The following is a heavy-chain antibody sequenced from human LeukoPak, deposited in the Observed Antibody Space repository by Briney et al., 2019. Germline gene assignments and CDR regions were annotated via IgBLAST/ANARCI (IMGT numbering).Heavy chain of an antibody. CDR1: GYTFTSYG. Sequence: ASVKVSCKASGYTFTSYGISWVRQAPGQGLEWMGWISAYNGNTNYAQKLQGRVTMTTDTSTSTACMELRSPRSDDTAVYYCATGPYYYDSSGYGTGSGFDPWGQGTLVTVSS. V-gene: IGHV1-18*01. CDR3: ATGPYYYDSSGYGTGSGFDP. CDR2: ISAYNGNT. J-gene: IGHJ5*02. D-gene: IGHD3-22*01.